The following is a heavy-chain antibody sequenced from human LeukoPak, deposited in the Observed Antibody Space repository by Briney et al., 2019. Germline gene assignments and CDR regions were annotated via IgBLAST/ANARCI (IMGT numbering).Heavy chain of an antibody. D-gene: IGHD2-2*03. CDR1: GGSVRSSYYY. CDR2: IYDSGST. J-gene: IGHJ4*02. Sequence: SETLSLTCTVSGGSVRSSYYYWGWIRQPPGKGLEWIGSIYDSGSTYYNPSLESRVTISVDTSKNQFSLKLSSVTAADTAVYYCARSVGAGYCSSTSCRPFDYWGQGTLVTVSS. V-gene: IGHV4-39*01. CDR3: ARSVGAGYCSSTSCRPFDY.